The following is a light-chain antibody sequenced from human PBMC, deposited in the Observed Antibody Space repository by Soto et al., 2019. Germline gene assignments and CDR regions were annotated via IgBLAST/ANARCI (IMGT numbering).Light chain of an antibody. CDR3: QQRSNWPPEFT. Sequence: EIVLTQSPATLSLSPGERATLSCRASQSVSSYLAWYQQKPGQAPRLLIYDASNRATGIPARFSGSGSGTDFTLTISSLEPEDFAVYYCQQRSNWPPEFTFGPGTKMDIK. J-gene: IGKJ3*01. CDR1: QSVSSY. V-gene: IGKV3-11*01. CDR2: DAS.